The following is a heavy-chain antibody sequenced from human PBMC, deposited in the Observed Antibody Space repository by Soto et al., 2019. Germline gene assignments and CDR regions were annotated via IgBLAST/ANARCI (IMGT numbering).Heavy chain of an antibody. CDR3: AKGGRQWLVTSDFNY. Sequence: VQLVESGGGVVQPGRSLRLSCAASGFTFSDYAMHWVRQAPGKGLEWVAVVSHDGRNTHYADYVKGRFTISRDSSKNTVSLEMTRLRAENTAVYYCAKGGRQWLVTSDFNYWGQGALVTVSS. CDR2: VSHDGRNT. J-gene: IGHJ4*02. D-gene: IGHD6-19*01. CDR1: GFTFSDYA. V-gene: IGHV3-30*18.